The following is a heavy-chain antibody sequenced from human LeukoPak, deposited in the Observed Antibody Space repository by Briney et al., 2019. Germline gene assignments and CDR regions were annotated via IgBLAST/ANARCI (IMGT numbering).Heavy chain of an antibody. V-gene: IGHV3-11*01. CDR2: INYDGSAT. Sequence: GGSLRLSCAVSGFTFDDYYVTWIRQAPGKGLEWVSYINYDGSATDYADSVKGRFTISRDNDKKSLYLQMNSLRAEDRAVYFCARGHYGLDVWGQGTSVTVSS. CDR1: GFTFDDYY. CDR3: ARGHYGLDV. J-gene: IGHJ6*02.